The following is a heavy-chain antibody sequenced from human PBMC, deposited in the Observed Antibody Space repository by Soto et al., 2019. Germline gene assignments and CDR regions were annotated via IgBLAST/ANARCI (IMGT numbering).Heavy chain of an antibody. CDR2: IYYSGST. CDR1: GGSISSSSYY. J-gene: IGHJ6*02. Sequence: SETLSLTCTVSGGSISSSSYYWGWIRQPPGKGLEWIGSIYYSGSTYYNPSLKSRVTISVDTSKNQFSLKLSSVTAADTAVYYCARQGEQSYYYYGMDVWGQGTTVT. V-gene: IGHV4-39*01. CDR3: ARQGEQSYYYYGMDV.